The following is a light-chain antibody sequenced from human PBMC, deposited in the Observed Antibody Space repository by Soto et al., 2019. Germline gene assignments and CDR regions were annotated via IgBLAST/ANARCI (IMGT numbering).Light chain of an antibody. CDR3: QQYNAWPPWT. V-gene: IGKV3-15*01. J-gene: IGKJ1*01. Sequence: EIVMTQSPATLSVSPGERATLSCRASQSVSSNLAWYQQKPDQAPRLLIYGASTRATGIPARFSGSGPGTEFSLTISSLQSEDFAVNSCQQYNAWPPWTFVQGTKVEIK. CDR1: QSVSSN. CDR2: GAS.